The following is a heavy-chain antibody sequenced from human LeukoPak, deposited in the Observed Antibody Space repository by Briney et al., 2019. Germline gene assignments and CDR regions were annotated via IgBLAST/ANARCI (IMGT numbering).Heavy chain of an antibody. Sequence: SETLSLTCAVYGGSFSGYYWSWIRQPPGKGLEWIGEINHSGSTNYNPSLKSRVTISVDTSKNQFSLKLSSVTAADTAVYYCARDVISGIAVAATGYFDYWGQGTLVTVSS. CDR2: INHSGST. J-gene: IGHJ4*02. V-gene: IGHV4-34*01. CDR1: GGSFSGYY. CDR3: ARDVISGIAVAATGYFDY. D-gene: IGHD6-19*01.